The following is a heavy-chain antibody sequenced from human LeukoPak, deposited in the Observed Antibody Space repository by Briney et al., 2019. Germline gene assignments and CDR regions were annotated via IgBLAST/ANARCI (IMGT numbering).Heavy chain of an antibody. Sequence: GGSPRLSCAASGFTVSSNYMSWVRQAPGKGLEGVSVIYSGGSTYYADSVKGRFTISRDNSKNTLYLQMNSLRAEDTAVYYCSAAHDRYYYYGMDVWGKGTTVTVSS. J-gene: IGHJ6*04. CDR2: IYSGGST. V-gene: IGHV3-53*01. D-gene: IGHD2-2*01. CDR3: SAAHDRYYYYGMDV. CDR1: GFTVSSNY.